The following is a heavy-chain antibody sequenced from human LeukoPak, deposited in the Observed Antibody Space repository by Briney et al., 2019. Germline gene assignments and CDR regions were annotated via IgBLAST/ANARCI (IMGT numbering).Heavy chain of an antibody. CDR1: GFTFSSYG. D-gene: IGHD6-19*01. Sequence: GGSLRLSCAASGFTFSSYGMHWVRQAPGKGLEWVAVIWYDGSNKNYADSVKGRFTISRDNFKNTLYLQMNSLRAEDTAVYYCATSIVAGTFFDYWGQGTLVTVSS. V-gene: IGHV3-33*08. CDR3: ATSIVAGTFFDY. J-gene: IGHJ4*02. CDR2: IWYDGSNK.